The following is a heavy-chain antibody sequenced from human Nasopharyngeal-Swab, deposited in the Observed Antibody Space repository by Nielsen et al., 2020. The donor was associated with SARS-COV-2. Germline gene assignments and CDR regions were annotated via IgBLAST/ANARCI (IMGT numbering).Heavy chain of an antibody. V-gene: IGHV3-21*01. Sequence: GESLKISCAASGFTFNNYNFNWVRQAPGKGLEWVSSISSSSSYIYYADSVKGRFTISRDNAKNSLYLQMNSLRAEDTAVYYCARDGLDYDFWSAYFMDVRGQGTTATVSS. J-gene: IGHJ6*02. CDR3: ARDGLDYDFWSAYFMDV. CDR2: ISSSSSYI. D-gene: IGHD3-3*01. CDR1: GFTFNNYN.